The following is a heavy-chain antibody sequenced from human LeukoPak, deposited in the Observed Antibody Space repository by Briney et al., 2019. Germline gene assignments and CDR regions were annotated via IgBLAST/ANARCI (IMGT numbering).Heavy chain of an antibody. CDR1: GGSISSGGYY. D-gene: IGHD3-3*01. V-gene: IGHV4-30-2*01. CDR3: ARGVRFLELYY. J-gene: IGHJ4*02. Sequence: PSETLSLTCTVSGGSISSGGYYWSWIRQPPGKGLEWIGYIYHSGSTYYNPSLKSRVTISVDRSKNQFSLKLSSVTAADTAVYYCARGVRFLELYYWGQGTLVTVSS. CDR2: IYHSGST.